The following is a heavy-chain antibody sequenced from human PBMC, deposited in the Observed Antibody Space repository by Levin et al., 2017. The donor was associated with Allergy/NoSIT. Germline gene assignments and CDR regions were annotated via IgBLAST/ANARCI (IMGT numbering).Heavy chain of an antibody. D-gene: IGHD3-9*01. J-gene: IGHJ6*02. CDR1: GGSFSDYN. Sequence: SETLSLTCAVYGGSFSDYNWSWIRQPPGKGLQWIGEITHSGSTTYTPSLKSRVTILVDTSKNEISLRLSSATAADTAVYYCARVRGILTGDYRGSQASYYYGMDVWGQGTTVTVSS. CDR2: ITHSGST. V-gene: IGHV4-34*01. CDR3: ARVRGILTGDYRGSQASYYYGMDV.